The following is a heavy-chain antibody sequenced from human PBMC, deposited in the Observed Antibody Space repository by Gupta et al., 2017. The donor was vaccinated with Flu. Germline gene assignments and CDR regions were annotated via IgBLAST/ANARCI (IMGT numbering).Heavy chain of an antibody. D-gene: IGHD3-16*01. CDR3: ARGGGQPKKKGGFPPDY. CDR2: INHSGST. Sequence: QVQLQQWGAGLLKPSETLSLTCAVYGGSFSGYYWSWIRQPPGKGLEWIGEINHSGSTNYNPSLKSRVTISVDTSKNQFSLKLSSVTAADTAVYYCARGGGQPKKKGGFPPDYWGQGTLVTVSS. CDR1: GGSFSGYY. J-gene: IGHJ4*02. V-gene: IGHV4-34*01.